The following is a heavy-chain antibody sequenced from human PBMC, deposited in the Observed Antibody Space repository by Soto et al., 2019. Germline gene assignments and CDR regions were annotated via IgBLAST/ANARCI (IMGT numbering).Heavy chain of an antibody. D-gene: IGHD6-19*01. V-gene: IGHV3-30-3*01. J-gene: IGHJ4*02. CDR2: ISYDGSNK. CDR1: GFTFSSYA. Sequence: GESLKISCAASGFTFSSYAMHWVRQAPGNGLEWVAVISYDGSNKYYADSVKGRFTISRDNSKNTLYLQMNSLRAEDTAVYYCARDLHLADTESHWGQGTLVTVSS. CDR3: ARDLHLADTESH.